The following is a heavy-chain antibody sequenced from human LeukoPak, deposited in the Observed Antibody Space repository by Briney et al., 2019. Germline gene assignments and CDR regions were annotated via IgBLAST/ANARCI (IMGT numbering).Heavy chain of an antibody. D-gene: IGHD5-24*01. CDR3: ARGVEMATIFRNWPYYFDY. CDR2: IKSETDGGTT. CDR1: GFTFNNAW. Sequence: PGGSLRLSCAASGFTFNNAWMTWVRQAPGKGLEWVGRIKSETDGGTTDYAAPVKGRFTISRDNSKNTLYLQMNSLRAEDTAVYYCARGVEMATIFRNWPYYFDYWGQGTLVTVSS. V-gene: IGHV3-15*01. J-gene: IGHJ4*02.